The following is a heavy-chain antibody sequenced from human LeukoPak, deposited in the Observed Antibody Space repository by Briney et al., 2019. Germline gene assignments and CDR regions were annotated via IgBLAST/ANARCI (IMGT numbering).Heavy chain of an antibody. Sequence: PGGSLRLSCAASGFTFSSYAISWVRQAPGQGLEWMGRIIPIFGIANYAQKFQGRVTITADKSTSTAYMELSSLRSEDTAVYYCARIFGVVKAPYYYYYGMDVWGQGTTVTVSS. J-gene: IGHJ6*02. CDR3: ARIFGVVKAPYYYYYGMDV. D-gene: IGHD3-3*01. CDR1: GFTFSSYA. CDR2: IIPIFGIA. V-gene: IGHV1-69*04.